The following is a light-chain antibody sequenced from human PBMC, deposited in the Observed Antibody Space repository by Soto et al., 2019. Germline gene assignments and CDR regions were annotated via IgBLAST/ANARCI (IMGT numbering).Light chain of an antibody. CDR1: SSDVGSYNL. CDR2: ECS. J-gene: IGLJ2*01. V-gene: IGLV2-23*01. CDR3: CSYAGSSTSV. Sequence: QSALTQPASVSGSPGQSITISCTGTSSDVGSYNLVSWYQQHPGKAPKLMIYECSKRPSGVSNRFSGSKSGNTASLTISGLQAEDEADYYCCSYAGSSTSVFGGGTKLADL.